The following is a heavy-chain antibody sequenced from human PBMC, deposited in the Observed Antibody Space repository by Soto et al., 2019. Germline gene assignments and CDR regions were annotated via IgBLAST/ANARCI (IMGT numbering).Heavy chain of an antibody. CDR1: GYTFTSYY. D-gene: IGHD2-2*02. CDR2: INPSGGST. Sequence: ASVKVSCKASGYTFTSYYMHWVRQAPGQGLEWMGIINPSGGSTSYAQKFQGRVTMTRDTSTSTVYMELSSLRSEDTAVYYCASPRPDDIVVVPAAILQFDYWGQGTLVTVS. J-gene: IGHJ4*02. V-gene: IGHV1-46*01. CDR3: ASPRPDDIVVVPAAILQFDY.